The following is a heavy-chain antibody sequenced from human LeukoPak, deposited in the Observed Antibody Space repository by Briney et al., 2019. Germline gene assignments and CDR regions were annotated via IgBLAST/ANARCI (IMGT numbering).Heavy chain of an antibody. CDR3: VRDNPRCCGVVPANIDDY. Sequence: GGSLRLSCAASGFTFSSYSMYWVRQAPGKGLEWVSYTSSSSSTIYYADSVKGRFTISRDNAKNSLYLQMNSLRAEDTAVYYCVRDNPRCCGVVPANIDDYWGQGTLVTVSS. D-gene: IGHD2-15*01. CDR1: GFTFSSYS. CDR2: TSSSSSTI. V-gene: IGHV3-48*01. J-gene: IGHJ4*02.